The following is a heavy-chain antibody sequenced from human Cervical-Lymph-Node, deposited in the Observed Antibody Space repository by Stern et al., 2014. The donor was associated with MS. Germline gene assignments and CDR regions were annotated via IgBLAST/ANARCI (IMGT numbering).Heavy chain of an antibody. CDR3: ALRRSYYVY. J-gene: IGHJ4*02. D-gene: IGHD4-11*01. CDR1: GDTFSSYA. Sequence: QLVQSGSEVKKPGSSVKVSCKPSGDTFSSYALSWVRQAPGQGLEWVGGLIPFFGATRYGQKFQGRVTITPEESTGTAFMELTNLTSDDTAVYYCALRRSYYVYWGQGTLITVSS. V-gene: IGHV1-69*01. CDR2: LIPFFGAT.